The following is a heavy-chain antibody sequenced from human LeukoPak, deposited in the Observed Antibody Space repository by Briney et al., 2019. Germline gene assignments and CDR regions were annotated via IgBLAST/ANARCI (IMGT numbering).Heavy chain of an antibody. CDR3: ASFDNGGYYDWRYLDY. CDR1: GGSFSGYY. V-gene: IGHV4-34*01. CDR2: INHSGST. Sequence: PSETLSLTCAVYGGSFSGYYWSWIRQPPGKGLEWIGEINHSGSTNYNPSLKSRVTISVDTSKNQFSLKLSSVTAADTAVYYCASFDNGGYYDWRYLDYWGQGTLVTVSS. D-gene: IGHD1-26*01. J-gene: IGHJ4*02.